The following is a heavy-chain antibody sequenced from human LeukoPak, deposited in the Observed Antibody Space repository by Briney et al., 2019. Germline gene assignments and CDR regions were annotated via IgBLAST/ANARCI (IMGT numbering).Heavy chain of an antibody. CDR1: GFSFPDFT. V-gene: IGHV3-43*01. CDR3: ARSYGGYTDS. D-gene: IGHD5-12*01. J-gene: IGHJ4*02. Sequence: GGSQRLSCAASGFSFPDFTMHWVRQAPGKGLEWVSLINWDGTYIFYADSVKGRFTISRDNAKNSLYLQMNSLRDEDTAVYYCARSYGGYTDSWGQGTLVTVSS. CDR2: INWDGTYI.